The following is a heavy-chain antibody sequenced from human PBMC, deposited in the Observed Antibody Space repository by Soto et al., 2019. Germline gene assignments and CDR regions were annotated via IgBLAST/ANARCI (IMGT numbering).Heavy chain of an antibody. D-gene: IGHD3-3*01. J-gene: IGHJ6*02. Sequence: SETLSLTCTVSGGSISSYYWSWIRQPPGKGLEWIGYIYYSGSTNYNPSLKSRVTISVDTSKNQFSLKLSSVTAADTAVYYCARDRLTIFGYPADYYYYYGMDVWGQGTTVTVSS. CDR2: IYYSGST. V-gene: IGHV4-59*01. CDR3: ARDRLTIFGYPADYYYYYGMDV. CDR1: GGSISSYY.